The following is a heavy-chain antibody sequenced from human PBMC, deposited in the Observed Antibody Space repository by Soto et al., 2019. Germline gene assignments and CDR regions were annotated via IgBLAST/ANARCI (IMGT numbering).Heavy chain of an antibody. J-gene: IGHJ5*02. CDR3: AKCAPTTVTLYNWFDP. Sequence: GGSLRLSCAASGFTFSSYAMSWVRQAPGKGLEWVSAISGSGGSTYYADSVKGRFTISRDNSKNTLYLQMNSLRAEDTAVYYCAKCAPTTVTLYNWFDPWGQGTLVTVSS. D-gene: IGHD4-17*01. CDR2: ISGSGGST. CDR1: GFTFSSYA. V-gene: IGHV3-23*01.